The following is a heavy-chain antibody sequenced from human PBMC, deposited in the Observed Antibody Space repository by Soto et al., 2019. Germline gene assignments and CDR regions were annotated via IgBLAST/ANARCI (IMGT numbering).Heavy chain of an antibody. CDR3: ASGIDY. CDR1: VGSINSCGYS. J-gene: IGHJ4*02. CDR2: IYHSGST. Sequence: SETLALTCAVSVGSINSCGYSRSWIRQPPGKGLEWIGYIYHSGSTYYNPSLKSRVTISVDRSKNQFSLKLTSVTAADTAVYSCASGIDYWGQGTLVTVSS. V-gene: IGHV4-30-2*01.